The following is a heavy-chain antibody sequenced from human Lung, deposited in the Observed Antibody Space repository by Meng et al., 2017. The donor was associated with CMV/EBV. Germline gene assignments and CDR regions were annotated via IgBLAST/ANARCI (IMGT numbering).Heavy chain of an antibody. D-gene: IGHD3-22*01. Sequence: LTCAVSGDSKSSSNGWRWARQPPGKGLEWIGQIDHVERAAYNPSLKSRGTISVDKSKNELSLKLTSVTAADTAVYYCVRNGFYSLDLWGQGTLVT. CDR2: IDHVERA. V-gene: IGHV4-4*02. CDR1: GDSKSSSNG. CDR3: VRNGFYSLDL. J-gene: IGHJ4*02.